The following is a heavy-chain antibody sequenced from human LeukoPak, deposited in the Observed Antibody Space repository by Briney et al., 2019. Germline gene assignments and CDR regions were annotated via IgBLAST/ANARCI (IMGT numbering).Heavy chain of an antibody. CDR2: IKQDGCEK. V-gene: IGHV3-7*01. Sequence: GGSLRLSCAASGFTFSSYWMSCVRQAPGKGLECLANIKQDGCEKYYVDSVKGRFTISRDNAKNSLYLQINSLRAEDTAVYYWARGSIWFGEFYFDYWGQGTLVTVSS. J-gene: IGHJ4*02. CDR1: GFTFSSYW. D-gene: IGHD3-10*01. CDR3: ARGSIWFGEFYFDY.